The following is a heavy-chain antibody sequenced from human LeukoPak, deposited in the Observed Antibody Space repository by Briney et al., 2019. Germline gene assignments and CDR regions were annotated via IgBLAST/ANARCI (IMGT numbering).Heavy chain of an antibody. Sequence: WASVKVSCKASGYTFINYGISWVRQAPGQGLEWVGRINTYNGNTKYVQKFHDRVTLTTDTSTNTAYMELRRLRSGDTAMYYCARGPRYDYDSSVYYFEFWGQGTLVTVSS. CDR3: ARGPRYDYDSSVYYFEF. CDR1: GYTFINYG. D-gene: IGHD3-22*01. V-gene: IGHV1-18*01. CDR2: INTYNGNT. J-gene: IGHJ4*02.